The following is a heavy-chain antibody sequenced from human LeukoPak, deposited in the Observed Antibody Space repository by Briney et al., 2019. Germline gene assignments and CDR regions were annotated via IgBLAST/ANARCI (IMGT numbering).Heavy chain of an antibody. D-gene: IGHD3-3*01. J-gene: IGHJ4*02. Sequence: ASVKVSCKASGYTFTGYYIHWVRQAPGQGLEWMGWNNPNSGGANYAQKFQGSITMTRDTSISTAYMELSRLRSDDTAVYYCARGTTIFGVAPPDYWGQGTLVTVSS. CDR2: NNPNSGGA. V-gene: IGHV1-2*02. CDR3: ARGTTIFGVAPPDY. CDR1: GYTFTGYY.